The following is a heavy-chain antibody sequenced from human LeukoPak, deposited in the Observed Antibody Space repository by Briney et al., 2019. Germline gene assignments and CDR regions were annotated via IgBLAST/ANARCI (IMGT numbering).Heavy chain of an antibody. J-gene: IGHJ4*02. CDR3: ARDGGDFWSGYPTPFDY. CDR2: ISAYNGNT. D-gene: IGHD3-3*01. V-gene: IGHV1-18*01. Sequence: ASVKVSCKASGYTFTSYGISWVRQAPGQGLEWMGWISAYNGNTNYAQKLLGRVTMATDTSTSTAYMELRSLRSDDTAVYYCARDGGDFWSGYPTPFDYWGQGTLVTVSS. CDR1: GYTFTSYG.